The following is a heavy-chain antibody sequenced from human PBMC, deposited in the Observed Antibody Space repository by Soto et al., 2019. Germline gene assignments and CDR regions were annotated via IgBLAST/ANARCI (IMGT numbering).Heavy chain of an antibody. CDR1: GFSLSTSGMC. J-gene: IGHJ6*02. CDR2: IDWDDDK. CDR3: ARILLGSGWYGYYGMDV. D-gene: IGHD6-19*01. Sequence: SGPTLVNPTQTLTLTFTFSGFSLSTSGMCVSWIRQPPGKALEWLALIDWDDDKYYSTSLKTRLTISKDTSKNQVVLTMTNMDPVDTATYYCARILLGSGWYGYYGMDVWGQGTTVTVSS. V-gene: IGHV2-70*01.